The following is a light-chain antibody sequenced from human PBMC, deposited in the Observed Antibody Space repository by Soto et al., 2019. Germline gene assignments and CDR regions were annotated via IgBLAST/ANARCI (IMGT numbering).Light chain of an antibody. CDR3: QQYYRWPLT. J-gene: IGKJ4*01. V-gene: IGKV3-15*01. Sequence: IVVTQSPATLSVSPGERVTFSCKASLFIANHLAWYQHKPGQSPRLLIHAASTGAPGVPARFSGSWSGAEFTLTIDSLQSDDSAIYYCQQYYRWPLTFGGGTKVEIK. CDR1: LFIANH. CDR2: AAS.